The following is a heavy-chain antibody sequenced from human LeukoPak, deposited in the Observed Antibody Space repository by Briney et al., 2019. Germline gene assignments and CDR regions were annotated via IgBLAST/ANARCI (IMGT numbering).Heavy chain of an antibody. CDR3: AAPYDTNAFDI. V-gene: IGHV3-9*01. D-gene: IGHD3-9*01. CDR2: ISWNSGFI. J-gene: IGHJ3*02. CDR1: GFSFYDYA. Sequence: GGSLRLSCVASGFSFYDYAIHWVRQAPGKGLEWLSSISWNSGFIDYADSVKGRFTISRDNAKKSLYLQMNSLRAEDTAVYYCAAPYDTNAFDIWGQGTVVTVSS.